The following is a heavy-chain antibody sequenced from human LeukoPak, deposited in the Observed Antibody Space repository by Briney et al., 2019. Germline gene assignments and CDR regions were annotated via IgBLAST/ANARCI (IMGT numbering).Heavy chain of an antibody. D-gene: IGHD3-22*01. V-gene: IGHV3-9*01. Sequence: GGSLRLSCAASGFTFDDYAMHWVRHAPGKGLERVSGISWNSGSIGYADSVKGRFTISRDNAKNSLYLQMNSLRAEDTALYYCAKVDSSGYYQTSFDYWGQGTLVTVSS. CDR3: AKVDSSGYYQTSFDY. J-gene: IGHJ4*02. CDR1: GFTFDDYA. CDR2: ISWNSGSI.